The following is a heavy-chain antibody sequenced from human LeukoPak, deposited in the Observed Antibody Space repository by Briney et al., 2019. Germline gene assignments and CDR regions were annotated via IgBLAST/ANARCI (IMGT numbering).Heavy chain of an antibody. D-gene: IGHD6-19*01. CDR3: ARVKNSGWYDY. V-gene: IGHV1-46*01. CDR1: GYTFTSYY. CDR2: INPSGGST. J-gene: IGHJ4*02. Sequence: PGASVKVSCKASGYTFTSYYMHWVRQAPGQGLEWMGIINPSGGSTSYAQKFQGRVTMTRDTSISTAYMELSRLRSDDTAVYYCARVKNSGWYDYWGQGTLVTVSS.